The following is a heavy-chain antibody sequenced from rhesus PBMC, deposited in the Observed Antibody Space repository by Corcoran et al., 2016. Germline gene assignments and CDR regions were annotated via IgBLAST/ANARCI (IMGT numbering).Heavy chain of an antibody. CDR1: GYSISSGYY. CDR2: IYGSGGSN. Sequence: QVQLQESGPGLVKPSATLSLTCAGSGYSISSGYYWGWLRQPPGKGLEWIGSIYGSGGSNYLNPSLKSRVTLSVDTSKNQFSLKLSSVTAADTAVYYCARDGYSYPYYGLDSWGQGVVVTVSS. J-gene: IGHJ6*01. D-gene: IGHD5-24*01. CDR3: ARDGYSYPYYGLDS. V-gene: IGHV4S14*01.